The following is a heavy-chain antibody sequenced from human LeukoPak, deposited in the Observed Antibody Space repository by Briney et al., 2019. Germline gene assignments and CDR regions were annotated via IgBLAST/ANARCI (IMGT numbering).Heavy chain of an antibody. CDR3: PRSRPVAGFVSDYYYYAMAI. Sequence: SETLTLTCTASGYSIRNYYWSWIRQPPGKGLEWIAHVYYGGSTKYNPSLKSRLRISIGTSKKQFPVRLSSLKAADTAEYYCPRSRPVAGFVSDYYYYAMAIWGEGTTVTVAS. D-gene: IGHD6-19*01. J-gene: IGHJ6*04. CDR1: GYSIRNYY. CDR2: VYYGGST. V-gene: IGHV4-59*08.